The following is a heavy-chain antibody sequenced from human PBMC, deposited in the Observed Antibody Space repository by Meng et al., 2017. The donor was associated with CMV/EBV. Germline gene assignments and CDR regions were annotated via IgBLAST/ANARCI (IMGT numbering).Heavy chain of an antibody. Sequence: ASVKVSCKASGYTFTSYDINWVRQATGQGLEWMGWMNPNSGKTGYAQKFQGRVTMTRNTSISTAYMELSSLRSEDTAVYSCARGADIVVVPAATDAFDIWGQGTKVTVSS. CDR3: ARGADIVVVPAATDAFDI. V-gene: IGHV1-8*01. J-gene: IGHJ3*02. CDR2: MNPNSGKT. D-gene: IGHD2-2*01. CDR1: GYTFTSYD.